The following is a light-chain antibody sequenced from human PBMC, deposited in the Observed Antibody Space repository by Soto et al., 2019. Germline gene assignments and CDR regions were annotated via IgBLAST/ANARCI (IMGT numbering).Light chain of an antibody. Sequence: EILMTQSPDSLSVSPGETATLSCRASQSLTTDLAWYQQKPGQAPRLLLYGASTRATGISTRFSGGGSGTEFTLTISGLQSGDSAVYYCQQYKSWPPITFGQGTRLEI. CDR3: QQYKSWPPIT. CDR1: QSLTTD. J-gene: IGKJ5*01. V-gene: IGKV3-15*01. CDR2: GAS.